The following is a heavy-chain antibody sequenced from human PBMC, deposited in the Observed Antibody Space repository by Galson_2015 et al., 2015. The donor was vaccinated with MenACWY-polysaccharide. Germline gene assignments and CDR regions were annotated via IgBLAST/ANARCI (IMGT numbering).Heavy chain of an antibody. J-gene: IGHJ4*02. V-gene: IGHV3-30*02. CDR2: IRYDGSNK. Sequence: SLRLSCAASGFTFSSYGMHWVRQAPGKGLEWVAFIRYDGSNKYYADSVKGRFTISRDNSKNTLYLQMNSLRAEDTAVYYCAKDRYYYDSSGYCADYWGQGTLVTVSS. D-gene: IGHD3-22*01. CDR3: AKDRYYYDSSGYCADY. CDR1: GFTFSSYG.